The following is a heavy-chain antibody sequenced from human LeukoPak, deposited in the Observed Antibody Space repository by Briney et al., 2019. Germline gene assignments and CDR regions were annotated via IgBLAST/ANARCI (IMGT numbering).Heavy chain of an antibody. CDR3: AKGQDIVLMVYACDY. CDR2: ISGSGGST. J-gene: IGHJ4*02. CDR1: GFTFSSYA. V-gene: IGHV3-23*01. D-gene: IGHD2-8*01. Sequence: GGSLRLSCAASGFTFSSYAMSWVRQAPGKGLEWVSAISGSGGSTYYADSVKGRFTISRDNSKNTLYLQMNSLRAEDTAVYYFAKGQDIVLMVYACDYWGQGTLVTVSS.